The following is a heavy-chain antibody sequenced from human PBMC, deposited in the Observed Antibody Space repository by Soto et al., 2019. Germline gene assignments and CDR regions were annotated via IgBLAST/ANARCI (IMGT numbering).Heavy chain of an antibody. CDR3: ARGPIMGRGLMGGIIDF. V-gene: IGHV3-66*01. J-gene: IGHJ4*02. Sequence: GGSLRLSCAASGFTVSSNYMSWVRQAPGKGLEWVSVIYSGGSTYYADSVKGRFTISRDNSKDTLYLQMNSLRAEDTAVYYCARGPIMGRGLMGGIIDFWGQGNLVTVSS. CDR1: GFTVSSNY. CDR2: IYSGGST. D-gene: IGHD3-10*01.